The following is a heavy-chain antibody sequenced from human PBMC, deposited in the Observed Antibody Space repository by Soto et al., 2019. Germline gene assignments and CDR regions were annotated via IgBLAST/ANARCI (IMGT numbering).Heavy chain of an antibody. CDR2: IYPGDSDT. D-gene: IGHD6-19*01. V-gene: IGHV5-51*01. J-gene: IGHJ5*02. CDR3: ARRVSRSSGWYGGPFDP. Sequence: GESLKISCKGSGYSFTSYWIGWVRQMPGKGLEWMGIIYPGDSDTRYSPSLQGQVTISADKSISTAYLQWSSLKASDTAMYYCARRVSRSSGWYGGPFDPWGQGTLVTVSS. CDR1: GYSFTSYW.